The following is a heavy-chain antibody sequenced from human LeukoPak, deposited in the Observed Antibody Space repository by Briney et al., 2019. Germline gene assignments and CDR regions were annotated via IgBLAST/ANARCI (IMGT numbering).Heavy chain of an antibody. CDR2: IYYSGIT. Sequence: SETLSLTCTVSGGSISSSGYYWGWIRQSPGEGLEWIGNIYYSGITYYNPSLKSRVTISVDTSKNQFSLKLSSVTAADTAVYYCARDATLWPQPGYTYGYDAFDIWGLGTMVTVSS. V-gene: IGHV4-39*07. J-gene: IGHJ3*02. D-gene: IGHD5-18*01. CDR3: ARDATLWPQPGYTYGYDAFDI. CDR1: GGSISSSGYY.